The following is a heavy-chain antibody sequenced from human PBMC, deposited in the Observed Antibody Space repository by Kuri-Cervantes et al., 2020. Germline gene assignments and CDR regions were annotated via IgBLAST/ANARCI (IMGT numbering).Heavy chain of an antibody. Sequence: ASVKVSCKASGYTFTSYDINWVRQATGQGLEWMGWMNPNSGNTGYAQKFQGWVTMTRDTSISTAYMELSRLRSDDTAVYYCARGYTYYYGSGSYYTVRFDPWGQGTLVTVSS. CDR1: GYTFTSYD. V-gene: IGHV1-8*01. CDR3: ARGYTYYYGSGSYYTVRFDP. CDR2: MNPNSGNT. D-gene: IGHD3-10*01. J-gene: IGHJ5*02.